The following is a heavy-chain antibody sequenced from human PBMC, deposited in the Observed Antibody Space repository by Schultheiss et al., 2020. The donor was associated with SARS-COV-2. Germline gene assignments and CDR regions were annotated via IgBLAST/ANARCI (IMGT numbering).Heavy chain of an antibody. CDR1: GGSISSSSYF. D-gene: IGHD3-16*01. CDR2: IYTSGST. Sequence: SETLSLTCTVSGGSISSSSYFWGWIRQPPGKGLEWIGRIYTSGSTNYNPSLKSRVTMSVDTSKNQFSLKLSSVTAADTAVYYCARTKGGVFDYWGQGTLVTVSS. CDR3: ARTKGGVFDY. J-gene: IGHJ4*02. V-gene: IGHV4-61*05.